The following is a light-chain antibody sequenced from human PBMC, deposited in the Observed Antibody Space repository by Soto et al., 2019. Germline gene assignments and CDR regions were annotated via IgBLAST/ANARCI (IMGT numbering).Light chain of an antibody. J-gene: IGKJ1*01. CDR2: KAS. CDR1: QSISSW. V-gene: IGKV1-5*03. Sequence: IQRTQSPSTLSASVGDRVTITCRASQSISSWLAWYQQKPGKAPKLLIYKASSLESGVPSRFSGSGSGTEFTLTISSXLPDDFATYYCQPYNSYLWKSVQGSKVDIK. CDR3: QPYNSYLWK.